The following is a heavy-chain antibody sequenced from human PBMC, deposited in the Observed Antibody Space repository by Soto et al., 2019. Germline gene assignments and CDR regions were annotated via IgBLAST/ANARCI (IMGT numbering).Heavy chain of an antibody. V-gene: IGHV3-48*02. CDR3: ARDSPYSSSWYDLNWFDP. Sequence: GGSLRLSCAASGFTFSSDSMNWVRQAPGKGLEWVSYISSSSSTIYYADSVKGRFTISRDNAKNSLYLQMNSLRDEDTAVYYCARDSPYSSSWYDLNWFDPWGQGTLVTVSS. D-gene: IGHD6-13*01. CDR2: ISSSSSTI. CDR1: GFTFSSDS. J-gene: IGHJ5*02.